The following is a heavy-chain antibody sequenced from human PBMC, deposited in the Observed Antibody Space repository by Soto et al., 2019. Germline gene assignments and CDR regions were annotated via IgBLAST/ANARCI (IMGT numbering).Heavy chain of an antibody. J-gene: IGHJ4*02. D-gene: IGHD2-15*01. V-gene: IGHV3-23*01. Sequence: GWPLRLSYAAAGLAISSYAGSRVLQAPGKGLEWVSTFSSSGGGTYYADSVKGRFTISRDNSKDTLYLQMNSLRAEDTAVYYCTKANRYCSGANCFTFDYWGRGTLVTVSS. CDR3: TKANRYCSGANCFTFDY. CDR2: FSSSGGGT. CDR1: GLAISSYA.